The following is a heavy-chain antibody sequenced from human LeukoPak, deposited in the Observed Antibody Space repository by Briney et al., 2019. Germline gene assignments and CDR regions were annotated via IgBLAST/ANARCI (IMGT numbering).Heavy chain of an antibody. D-gene: IGHD3-10*02. Sequence: SETLSLTCAVYGGSFSGYYWSYIRQPPGKGLEWIGEINHTGSTDYNPSLKSRVTISVDTSKNQFSLKLSSVTAADTAVYYCAELGITMIGGVWGKGTTVTISS. CDR3: AELGITMIGGV. CDR1: GGSFSGYY. J-gene: IGHJ6*04. CDR2: INHTGST. V-gene: IGHV4-34*01.